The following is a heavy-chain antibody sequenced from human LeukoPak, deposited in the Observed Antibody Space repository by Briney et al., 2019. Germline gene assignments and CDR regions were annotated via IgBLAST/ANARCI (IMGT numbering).Heavy chain of an antibody. CDR2: NNRDGRST. CDR3: ARHPYDILTGPSFDY. V-gene: IGHV3-74*01. CDR1: GFTFSSDW. J-gene: IGHJ4*02. D-gene: IGHD3-9*01. Sequence: GGSLRLSCAASGFTFSSDWMHWVRQAPGKGLVWVSRNNRDGRSTTYADSVKGRFTISRDNAKNTLYLQMNSLRAEDTAVYYCARHPYDILTGPSFDYWGQGTLVTVSS.